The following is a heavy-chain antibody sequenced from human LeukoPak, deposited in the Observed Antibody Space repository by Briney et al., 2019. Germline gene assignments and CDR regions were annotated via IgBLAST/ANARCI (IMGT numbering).Heavy chain of an antibody. Sequence: PGGSLRLSCAASGFTFSNYAMNWVRQAPGKGLEWVSSISGSGNYTYYTDSVRGRFTISRDNSKNTLYLQMNSLRAEDTAVYYCAKGLGYCSGGSCYARITPNWFDPWGQGTLVTVSS. CDR1: GFTFSNYA. D-gene: IGHD2-15*01. V-gene: IGHV3-23*01. CDR2: ISGSGNYT. J-gene: IGHJ5*02. CDR3: AKGLGYCSGGSCYARITPNWFDP.